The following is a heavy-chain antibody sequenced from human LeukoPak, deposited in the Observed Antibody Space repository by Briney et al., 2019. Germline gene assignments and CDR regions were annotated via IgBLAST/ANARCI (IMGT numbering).Heavy chain of an antibody. D-gene: IGHD1-26*01. CDR2: ISGSGGST. CDR3: AKGDTTWELPHDY. V-gene: IGHV3-23*01. J-gene: IGHJ4*02. Sequence: GGSLRLSCAVSGFTFSSYAMNWVRQAPGKGLEWVSAISGSGGSTYYADSVKGRFTISRNKSKNTLYLQMNSLRAEDTAVYYCAKGDTTWELPHDYWGQGTLVTVSS. CDR1: GFTFSSYA.